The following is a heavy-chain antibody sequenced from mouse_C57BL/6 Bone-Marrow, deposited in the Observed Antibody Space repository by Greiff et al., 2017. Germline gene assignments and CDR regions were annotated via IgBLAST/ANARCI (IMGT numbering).Heavy chain of an antibody. D-gene: IGHD1-1*02. J-gene: IGHJ2*01. CDR3: AKKEGIWKGFDY. CDR1: GFTFSDYG. CDR2: ISSGSSTI. Sequence: EVKLVESGGGLVKPGGSLKLSCAASGFTFSDYGMHWVRQAPGKGLEWVAYISSGSSTIYYADKVKGRFTISRDNAQNTLFLQITSVRSEDTAMYDCAKKEGIWKGFDYWGQGTTLTVSS. V-gene: IGHV5-17*01.